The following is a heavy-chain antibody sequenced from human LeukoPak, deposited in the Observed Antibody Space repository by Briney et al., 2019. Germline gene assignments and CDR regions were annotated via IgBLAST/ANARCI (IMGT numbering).Heavy chain of an antibody. Sequence: SETLSLTCTVSGGSISKYYWSWIRQPPGKGLEWIGYMYHTGSAHYNPSLKSRVTISVDTSKNQFSLKLSSVTAADTAVYYCARLFYGSGRGAFDIWGQGTMVTVSS. CDR3: ARLFYGSGRGAFDI. CDR2: MYHTGSA. J-gene: IGHJ3*02. V-gene: IGHV4-59*01. CDR1: GGSISKYY. D-gene: IGHD3-10*01.